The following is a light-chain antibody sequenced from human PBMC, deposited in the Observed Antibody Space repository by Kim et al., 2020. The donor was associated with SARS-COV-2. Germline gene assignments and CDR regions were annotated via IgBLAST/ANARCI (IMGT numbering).Light chain of an antibody. CDR3: YSYITDTTGL. J-gene: IGLJ3*02. Sequence: GQAITISCTGSSSDVGRYDYVSWYQQHPGRAPKLIIYDVRVRHSGISNRFSGSKSGNTASLTISGLQAEDEAVYYCYSYITDTTGLFGGGTQLTVL. V-gene: IGLV2-14*03. CDR1: SSDVGRYDY. CDR2: DVR.